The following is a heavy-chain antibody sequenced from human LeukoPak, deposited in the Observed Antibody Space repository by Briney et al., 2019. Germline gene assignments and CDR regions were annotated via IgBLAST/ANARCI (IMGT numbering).Heavy chain of an antibody. D-gene: IGHD5-24*01. J-gene: IGHJ6*03. Sequence: PSETLSLTCAVYGGSFSGYYWSWIRQPPGKGLEWIGEINHSESTNYNPSLKSRVTISVDTSKNQFSLKLSSVTAADTAVYYCARGRLQRYYYYYMDVWGKGTTVTVSS. CDR1: GGSFSGYY. CDR3: ARGRLQRYYYYYMDV. CDR2: INHSEST. V-gene: IGHV4-34*01.